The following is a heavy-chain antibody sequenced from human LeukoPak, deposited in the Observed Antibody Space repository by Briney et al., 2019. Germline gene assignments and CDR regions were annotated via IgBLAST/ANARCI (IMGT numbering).Heavy chain of an antibody. CDR2: IWYDGSDK. CDR1: GFTFSNYG. CDR3: AKELAGCSGGSCYSGFDY. Sequence: GRPLRLSCAASGFTFSNYGMRWVRQALGKGLEWVAVIWYDGSDKYYADSVKGRFTISRDNSKNTLFLQMNSLRAEDTAVYYCAKELAGCSGGSCYSGFDYWGQGTLVTVSS. V-gene: IGHV3-33*06. J-gene: IGHJ4*02. D-gene: IGHD2-15*01.